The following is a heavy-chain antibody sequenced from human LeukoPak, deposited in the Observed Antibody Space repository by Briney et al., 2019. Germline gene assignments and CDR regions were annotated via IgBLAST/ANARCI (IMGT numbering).Heavy chain of an antibody. CDR2: ISGSGAAT. V-gene: IGHV3-23*01. J-gene: IGHJ5*02. CDR3: AKGGVYGLNTPRHNWFDP. CDR1: GFTFRSYA. Sequence: PGGSLRLSCEASGFTFRSYAMSWVRQAPGKGLEWVSAISGSGAATYYTDSVKGRFTISRDNSKNMLYLQMNSLRAEDTAVYYCAKGGVYGLNTPRHNWFDPWGQGTLVTVSS. D-gene: IGHD2/OR15-2a*01.